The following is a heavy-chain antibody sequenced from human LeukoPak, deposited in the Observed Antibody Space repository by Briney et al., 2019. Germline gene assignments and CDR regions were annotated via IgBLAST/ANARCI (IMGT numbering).Heavy chain of an antibody. CDR2: IYNSGST. CDR1: GGSISSYY. V-gene: IGHV4-59*01. D-gene: IGHD6-25*01. CDR3: ARSPSGYQYYYYYAMDV. Sequence: SETLSLTCTVSGGSISSYYWSWLRQPPGKGLEWLGYIYNSGSTNYNPSLKSRVTISVDTSKNQFSLKLSSVTAADTAVYYCARSPSGYQYYYYYAMDVWGQGTTVTVSS. J-gene: IGHJ6*02.